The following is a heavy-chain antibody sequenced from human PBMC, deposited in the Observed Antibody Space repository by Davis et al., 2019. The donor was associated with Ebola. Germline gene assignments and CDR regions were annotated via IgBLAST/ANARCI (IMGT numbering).Heavy chain of an antibody. D-gene: IGHD5-24*01. J-gene: IGHJ2*01. CDR3: ARLIPEAATISWGPKITRAPWYFDL. CDR1: GGSISGYY. Sequence: SETLSLTCTVSGGSISGYYWTWIRQPPGKGLEWIGYTLYSGSTRLNPSLKSRVTISVDRSMTLFSLKMRSVTAADTAMFYCARLIPEAATISWGPKITRAPWYFDLWGRGALVAVSS. CDR2: TLYSGST. V-gene: IGHV4-59*01.